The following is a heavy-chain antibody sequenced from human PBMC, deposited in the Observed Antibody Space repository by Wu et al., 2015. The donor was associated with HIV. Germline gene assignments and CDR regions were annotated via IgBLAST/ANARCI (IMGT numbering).Heavy chain of an antibody. Sequence: QVQLVQSGGEVRKPGASVKISCKASAYSFIDYYVHWVRQAPGHGLEWVGIINPSSGSTSYAQKFKGRVTMTRDTSTATVYMELSSLRSDDTAIYSCARAGGFCSGTSCLDLWGQGTLVAVSS. CDR2: INPSSGST. J-gene: IGHJ5*02. CDR1: AYSFIDYY. CDR3: ARAGGFCSGTSCLDL. D-gene: IGHD2-2*03. V-gene: IGHV1-46*01.